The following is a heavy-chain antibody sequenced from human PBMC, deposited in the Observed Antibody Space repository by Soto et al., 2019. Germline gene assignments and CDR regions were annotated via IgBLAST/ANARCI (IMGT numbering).Heavy chain of an antibody. CDR1: GGSISTRSSY. Sequence: PSETLSLTCTVSGGSISTRSSYWGWIRQPPGKGLEWIGSIYYIGNTYYNPSLKSRLTISIDRSKNQFTLQLTSVTVEDTAVYYCATSYGNAWYTYWGQGTQVTVSS. CDR2: IYYIGNT. D-gene: IGHD6-13*01. CDR3: ATSYGNAWYTY. V-gene: IGHV4-39*06. J-gene: IGHJ4*02.